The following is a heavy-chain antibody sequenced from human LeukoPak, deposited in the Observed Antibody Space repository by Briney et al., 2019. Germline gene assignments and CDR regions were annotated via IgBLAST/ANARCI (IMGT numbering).Heavy chain of an antibody. CDR3: ANTYALGNYYKGGFDP. J-gene: IGHJ5*02. V-gene: IGHV1-2*02. Sequence: ASVTDSCQASGYTFIDYHMHWVRQAPGQGLEWMGWINPNSGGTNYAQNFQGRVTMTRDTSIRTVYMELSRLRSDDTAVYYCANTYALGNYYKGGFDPWGQGTLVTVSS. CDR1: GYTFIDYH. CDR2: INPNSGGT. D-gene: IGHD3-10*01.